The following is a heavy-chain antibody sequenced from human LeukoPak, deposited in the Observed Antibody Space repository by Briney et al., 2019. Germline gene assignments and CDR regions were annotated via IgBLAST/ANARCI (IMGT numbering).Heavy chain of an antibody. CDR2: IYRGGSP. Sequence: GGSLRLSCAASGFTVSSNYMSWVRQAPGQGLEWVSVIYRGGSPYSADSVKGRFTISRDNSKNTLYLQMNSLRAEDTAVYYCASGGVYGSGSRLDYWGQGTLVTVSS. V-gene: IGHV3-66*01. D-gene: IGHD3-10*01. CDR1: GFTVSSNY. J-gene: IGHJ4*02. CDR3: ASGGVYGSGSRLDY.